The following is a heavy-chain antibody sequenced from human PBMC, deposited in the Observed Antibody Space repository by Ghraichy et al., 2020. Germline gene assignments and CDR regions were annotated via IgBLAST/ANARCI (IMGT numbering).Heavy chain of an antibody. CDR1: GGSISSSNYY. CDR3: ARQQRRAFDH. J-gene: IGHJ4*02. Sequence: SDTLSLTCTVSGGSISSSNYYWSWLRQAQGMGLEWNGNIYYSANTYYSPSLKSRVTISADTSKKQFSLRLSTVTAADTAVYFCARQQRRAFDHWGQGTLVTVSS. D-gene: IGHD6-25*01. V-gene: IGHV4-39*01. CDR2: IYYSANT.